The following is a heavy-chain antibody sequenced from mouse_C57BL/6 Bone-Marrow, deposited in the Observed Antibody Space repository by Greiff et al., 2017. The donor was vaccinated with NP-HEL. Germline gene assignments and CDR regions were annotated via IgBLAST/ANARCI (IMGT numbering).Heavy chain of an antibody. CDR3: ARDGPFYYGSSHWYFDV. J-gene: IGHJ1*03. CDR1: GFTFSSYA. V-gene: IGHV5-4*01. D-gene: IGHD1-1*01. Sequence: EVQRVESGGGLVKPGGSLKLSCAASGFTFSSYAMSWVRQTPEKRLEWVATISDGGSYTYYPDNVKGRFTISRDNAKNNLYLQMSQLKSEDTAMYYCARDGPFYYGSSHWYFDVWGTGTTVTVSS. CDR2: ISDGGSYT.